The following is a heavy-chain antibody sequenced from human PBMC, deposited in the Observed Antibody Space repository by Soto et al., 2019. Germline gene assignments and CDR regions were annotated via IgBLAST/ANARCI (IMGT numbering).Heavy chain of an antibody. Sequence: GGSLRLSCAASGFTFSNAWMNWVRQAPGKGLEWVGRIKKKADGGTADHAAPVKGRFTISRDDSENTLYLQMNSLKTEDTAVYYCTTVNIYAFDNWGQGTPVTVSS. D-gene: IGHD5-18*01. V-gene: IGHV3-15*01. CDR2: IKKKADGGTA. CDR1: GFTFSNAW. J-gene: IGHJ4*02. CDR3: TTVNIYAFDN.